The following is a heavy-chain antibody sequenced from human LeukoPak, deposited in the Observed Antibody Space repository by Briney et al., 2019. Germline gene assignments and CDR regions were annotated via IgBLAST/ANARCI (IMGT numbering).Heavy chain of an antibody. D-gene: IGHD6-13*01. CDR2: INPNSGGT. V-gene: IGHV1-2*06. CDR3: ARDIVRQAAAGNY. J-gene: IGHJ4*02. Sequence: ASVKVSCKASGYTFTGYYMHWVRQAPGQGLEWMGRINPNSGGTNYAQKFQGRVTMTRDTSISTAYMELSRLRSDDTAVYYCARDIVRQAAAGNYWGQGTLVTVSS. CDR1: GYTFTGYY.